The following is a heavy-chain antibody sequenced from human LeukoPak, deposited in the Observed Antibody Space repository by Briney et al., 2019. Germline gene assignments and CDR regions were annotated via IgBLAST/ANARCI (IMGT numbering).Heavy chain of an antibody. V-gene: IGHV4-34*01. CDR3: TRGTITKLKT. CDR1: GGSFSGYC. CDR2: INHGGTS. D-gene: IGHD1-14*01. Sequence: SETLSLTCAVYGGSFSGYCCSWIRQPPGKGLEWIGEINHGGTSNYNPSFQSRVTISLDTSKNRFSLKLNSVTAADTAVYYCTRGTITKLKTWGQGALVTVSS. J-gene: IGHJ5*02.